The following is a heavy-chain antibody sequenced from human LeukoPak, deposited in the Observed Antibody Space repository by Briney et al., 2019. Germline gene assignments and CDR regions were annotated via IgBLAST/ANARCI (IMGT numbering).Heavy chain of an antibody. CDR2: IYYSGST. J-gene: IGHJ6*03. Sequence: KPSETLSLTCTVSGGSISSSSYYWGWIRQPPGKGLEWIGSIYYSGSTYYSPSLKSRVTMSVDTSKNQFSLKLSSVTAADTAVYYCAREKVYSYGRGYYYYYYMDVWGKGTTVTVSS. CDR3: AREKVYSYGRGYYYYYYMDV. CDR1: GGSISSSSYY. V-gene: IGHV4-39*01. D-gene: IGHD5-18*01.